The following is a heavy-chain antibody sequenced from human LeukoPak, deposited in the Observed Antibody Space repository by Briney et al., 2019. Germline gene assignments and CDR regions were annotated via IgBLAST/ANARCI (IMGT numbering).Heavy chain of an antibody. D-gene: IGHD5-18*01. CDR1: GGTFSSYA. J-gene: IGHJ4*02. Sequence: SVKVSCKASGGTFSSYAISWVRQAPGQGLEWMGRIIPILGIANYAQKFQGRVTITADKSTSTAYMELSSLRSEDTAVYYCASPRYSYGQDIDYWGQGTLVTVSS. V-gene: IGHV1-69*04. CDR3: ASPRYSYGQDIDY. CDR2: IIPILGIA.